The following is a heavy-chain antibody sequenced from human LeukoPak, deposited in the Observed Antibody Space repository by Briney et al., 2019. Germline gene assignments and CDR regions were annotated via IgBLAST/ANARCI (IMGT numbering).Heavy chain of an antibody. CDR2: ISSSSSYI. CDR3: ARDPLGYCSGGSCRDY. D-gene: IGHD2-15*01. Sequence: GGSLRLSCAASGFTFSSYSMNWVRQAAGKGLEWVSSISSSSSYIYYADSVKGRFTISRDNAKNSLYLQLNSLRAEDTAVYYCARDPLGYCSGGSCRDYWGQGTLVTVSS. CDR1: GFTFSSYS. J-gene: IGHJ4*02. V-gene: IGHV3-21*01.